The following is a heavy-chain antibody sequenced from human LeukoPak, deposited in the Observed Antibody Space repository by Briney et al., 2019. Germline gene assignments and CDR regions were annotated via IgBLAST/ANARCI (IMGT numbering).Heavy chain of an antibody. V-gene: IGHV3-30-3*01. D-gene: IGHD3-16*01. CDR2: XSYDGSNK. J-gene: IGHJ4*02. Sequence: ASGFTFSSXXXXXVRXXPGKXXXXXXXXSYDGSNKYYADSVKGRFTISRDNSKNTLYLQMNSLRAEDTAVYYCARAAYFDYVWGGPLDYWGQGTLVTVSS. CDR1: GFTFSSXX. CDR3: ARAAYFDYVWGGPLDY.